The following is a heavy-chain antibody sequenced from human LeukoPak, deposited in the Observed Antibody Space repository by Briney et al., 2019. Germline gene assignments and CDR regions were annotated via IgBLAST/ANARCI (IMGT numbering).Heavy chain of an antibody. J-gene: IGHJ3*02. CDR1: GYTFTSYG. D-gene: IGHD3-22*01. CDR2: ISAYNGNT. Sequence: GASVKVSCKASGYTFTSYGISWVRQAPGQGLEWMGWISAYNGNTNYAQKLQGRVTMTTDTSTSTAYMELRSLRSDDTAVYYCARVTWDYYYDSSGPHDAFDIWGQGTMVTVSS. V-gene: IGHV1-18*01. CDR3: ARVTWDYYYDSSGPHDAFDI.